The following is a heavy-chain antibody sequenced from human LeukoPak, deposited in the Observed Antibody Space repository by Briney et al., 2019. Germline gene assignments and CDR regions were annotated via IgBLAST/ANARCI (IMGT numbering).Heavy chain of an antibody. J-gene: IGHJ4*02. CDR3: ARGGNLYCSATSCYDFDY. CDR1: GFTLSRYS. CDR2: ISSSSYI. V-gene: IGHV3-21*01. D-gene: IGHD2-2*01. Sequence: GGSLRLSCAASGFTLSRYSMNWVRQAPGKGLEWVSSISSSSYIYYGDSVKGRFTISRDNAKNSLYLQINSLRAEDTAVYYCARGGNLYCSATSCYDFDYWGQGTLVTVSS.